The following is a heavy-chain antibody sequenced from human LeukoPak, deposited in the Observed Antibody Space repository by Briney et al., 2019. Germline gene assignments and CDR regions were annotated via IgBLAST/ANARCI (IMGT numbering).Heavy chain of an antibody. CDR2: INPNSGGT. J-gene: IGHJ4*02. CDR1: GYTFTGYY. V-gene: IGHV1-2*02. CDR3: ARVSGWHEKFDY. D-gene: IGHD6-19*01. Sequence: GASVKVSCKASGYTFTGYYMHWVRQAPGQGLEWMGWINPNSGGTNYAQEFQGRVTMTRDTSISTAYMELSRLRSDDTAVYYCARVSGWHEKFDYWGQGTLVTVSS.